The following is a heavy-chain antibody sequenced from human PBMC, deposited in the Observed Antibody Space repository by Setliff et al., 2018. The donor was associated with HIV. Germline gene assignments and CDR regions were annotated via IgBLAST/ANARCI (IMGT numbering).Heavy chain of an antibody. Sequence: PSETLSLTCTVSGGSISSSSYYWGWIRQPPGKGLEWIGSIYYSGSTYYNPSLKSRVTISVDTSKNQFSLKLSSVTAAAPAVYYCARHDPPTGWQLRGFDPWGQGTLVTVSS. CDR1: GGSISSSSYY. CDR3: ARHDPPTGWQLRGFDP. J-gene: IGHJ5*02. D-gene: IGHD3-10*01. V-gene: IGHV4-39*01. CDR2: IYYSGST.